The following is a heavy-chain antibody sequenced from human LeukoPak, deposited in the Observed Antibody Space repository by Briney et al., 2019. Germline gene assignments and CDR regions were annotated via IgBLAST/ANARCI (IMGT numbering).Heavy chain of an antibody. CDR3: AKGGARLHSYYFDY. CDR1: GFTFSNYG. D-gene: IGHD1-26*01. J-gene: IGHJ4*02. V-gene: IGHV3-23*01. CDR2: ISDSDGHT. Sequence: PGGSLRLSCTASGFTFSNYGMSWVRQAPGKRLEWVSAISDSDGHTYYADSVKGRFTISRDNSKNTLYLQMNSLRAEDTAVFYCAKGGARLHSYYFDYWGQGTLVTVSS.